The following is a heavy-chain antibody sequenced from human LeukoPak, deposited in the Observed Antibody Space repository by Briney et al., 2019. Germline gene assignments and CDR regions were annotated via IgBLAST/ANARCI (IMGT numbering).Heavy chain of an antibody. J-gene: IGHJ4*02. CDR3: AREDSSSSSFDY. CDR1: GFTFSDYY. D-gene: IGHD6-6*01. V-gene: IGHV3-11*06. CDR2: ISSSSSYT. Sequence: NPGGSLRLSCAASGFTFSDYYMSWIRQAPGKGLEWVSYISSSSSYTNYADSVKGRFTISRDNAKNSLYLQMNSLRAEDTAVYYCAREDSSSSSFDYWGQGTLVTVSS.